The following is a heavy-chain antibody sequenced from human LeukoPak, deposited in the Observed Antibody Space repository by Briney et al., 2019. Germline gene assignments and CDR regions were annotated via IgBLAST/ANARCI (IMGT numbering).Heavy chain of an antibody. CDR2: ISYDESNK. J-gene: IGHJ4*02. D-gene: IGHD2-8*01. CDR3: ARDGEAYCTNGVCPLGGLDY. Sequence: GRSLRLSCAASGFTFSSYAMHWVRQAPGKGLEWVAVISYDESNKYYADSVKGRFTISRDNSKNTLYLQMNSLRAEDTAVYYCARDGEAYCTNGVCPLGGLDYWGQGTLVTVSS. V-gene: IGHV3-30-3*01. CDR1: GFTFSSYA.